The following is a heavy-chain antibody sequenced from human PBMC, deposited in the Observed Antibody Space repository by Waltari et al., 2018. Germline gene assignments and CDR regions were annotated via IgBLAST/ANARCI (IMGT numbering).Heavy chain of an antibody. CDR2: IKSKTDCGTT. D-gene: IGHD6-13*01. J-gene: IGHJ4*02. Sequence: EVQLVESGGGLVKPGGSLRLSCAASGFTFSKAWMSWVRQAPGKGLELGVRIKSKTDCGTTDYAAPVKGRFTISRDDSKNTLYLQMNSLKTEDTAVYYCTTADSRGGAYWGQGTLVTVSS. CDR1: GFTFSKAW. CDR3: TTADSRGGAY. V-gene: IGHV3-15*01.